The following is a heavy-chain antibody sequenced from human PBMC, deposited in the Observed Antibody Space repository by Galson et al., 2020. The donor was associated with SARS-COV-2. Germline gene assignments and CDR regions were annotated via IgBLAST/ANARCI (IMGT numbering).Heavy chain of an antibody. CDR1: GFTFSDYY. Sequence: KIGESLKISCAASGFTFSDYYMSWIRQAPGKGLEWVSYISSSSSYTNYADSVKGRFTISRDNAKNSLYLQMNSLRAEDTAVYYCASERFPNYYDGSGYYDYWGQGSLVSVSS. V-gene: IGHV3-11*05. CDR3: ASERFPNYYDGSGYYDY. J-gene: IGHJ4*02. D-gene: IGHD3-22*01. CDR2: ISSSSSYT.